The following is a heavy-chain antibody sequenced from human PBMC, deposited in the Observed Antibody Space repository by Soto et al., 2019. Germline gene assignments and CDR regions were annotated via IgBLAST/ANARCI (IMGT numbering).Heavy chain of an antibody. Sequence: PSQTLSLTCAISGDSVSSNSAAWNWIRQSPSRGLEWLGRTYYRSKWYNDYAVSVKSRITINPDTSKNQFSLQLNSVTPEDTAVYYCTTYGEGRPGMAVRDGYWGQGTLVTVSS. J-gene: IGHJ4*02. D-gene: IGHD4-17*01. CDR2: TYYRSKWYN. CDR1: GDSVSSNSAA. V-gene: IGHV6-1*01. CDR3: TTYGEGRPGMAVRDGY.